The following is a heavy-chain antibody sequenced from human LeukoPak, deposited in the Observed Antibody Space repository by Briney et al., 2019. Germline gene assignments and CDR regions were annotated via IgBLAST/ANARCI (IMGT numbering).Heavy chain of an antibody. D-gene: IGHD3-10*01. CDR1: GGTFSSYA. J-gene: IGHJ4*02. Sequence: GASVKVSCKASGGTFSSYAISWVRQAPGQGLEWMGGIIPIFGTANYAQKFQGRVTITADKSTSTAYMELSSLRSEDTAVYYCARAITMVRGAFDYWGQGTLVTVSS. CDR2: IIPIFGTA. CDR3: ARAITMVRGAFDY. V-gene: IGHV1-69*06.